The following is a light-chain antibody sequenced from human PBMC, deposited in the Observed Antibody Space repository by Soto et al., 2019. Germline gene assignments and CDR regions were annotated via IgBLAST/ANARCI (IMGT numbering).Light chain of an antibody. Sequence: QAVVTQPPSVSGAPGQRVTISCTGSSSNIGAGYDVHWYQQLPGTAPKLLIYGNSNRPSGVPDRFSGSKSGTSASLAITGLQAEDEADYYCQVWGTISDHYVFGSGTKLTVL. CDR1: SSNIGAGYD. CDR2: GNS. J-gene: IGLJ1*01. V-gene: IGLV1-40*01. CDR3: QVWGTISDHYV.